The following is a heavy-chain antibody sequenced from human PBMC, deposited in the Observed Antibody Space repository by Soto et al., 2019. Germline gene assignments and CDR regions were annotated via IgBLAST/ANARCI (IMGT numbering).Heavy chain of an antibody. CDR2: ISAYNGNT. V-gene: IGHV1-18*01. CDR1: GYTFTSYG. Sequence: ASVKVSCKASGYTFTSYGISWVRQAPGQGLEWMGWISAYNGNTNYAQKLQGRVTMTTDTSTSTAYMELRSLRSDDTAVYYCARNRGQSFKHYDILTGFGPAEYYYGMDVWGQGTTVTVSS. J-gene: IGHJ6*02. CDR3: ARNRGQSFKHYDILTGFGPAEYYYGMDV. D-gene: IGHD3-9*01.